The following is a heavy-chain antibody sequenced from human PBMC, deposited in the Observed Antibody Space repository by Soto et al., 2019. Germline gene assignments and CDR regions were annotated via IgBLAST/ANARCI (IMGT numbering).Heavy chain of an antibody. CDR1: GVSISSGGYS. D-gene: IGHD3-16*01. CDR2: IYHSGST. V-gene: IGHV4-30-2*01. J-gene: IGHJ5*02. Sequence: SETLSLTCAVSGVSISSGGYSWSWIRQPPGKGLEWIGYIYHSGSTYYNPSLKSRVTISVDRSKNQFSLKLSSVTAADTAVYYCARVWGGSNGFDPWGQGTLVTVSS. CDR3: ARVWGGSNGFDP.